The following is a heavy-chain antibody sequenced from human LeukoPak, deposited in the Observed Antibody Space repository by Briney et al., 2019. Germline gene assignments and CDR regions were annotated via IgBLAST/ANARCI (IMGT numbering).Heavy chain of an antibody. D-gene: IGHD6-6*01. CDR2: ISYDGSNK. J-gene: IGHJ3*02. CDR1: GFTFSSYG. V-gene: IGHV3-30*18. CDR3: AKDRGFGIAARDSAFDI. Sequence: HPGRSLRLSCAASGFTFSSYGMHWVRQAPGKGLEWVAVISYDGSNKYYADSVKGRFTISRDNSKNTLYLQMNSLRAEDMALYYCAKDRGFGIAARDSAFDIWGQGTMVTVSS.